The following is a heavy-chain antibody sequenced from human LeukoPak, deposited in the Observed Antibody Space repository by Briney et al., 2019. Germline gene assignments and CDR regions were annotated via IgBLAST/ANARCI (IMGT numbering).Heavy chain of an antibody. V-gene: IGHV4-59*01. Sequence: SETLSLTCTVSGGSISNYYWSWIRQSPEKGLEWIGYVYYSGTTNYNPSLKSRVTISVDTSMNQFSLKLNSVTAADAAVYYCARDRGLWFGELLDYWGPGTLVTVSS. D-gene: IGHD3-10*01. CDR3: ARDRGLWFGELLDY. J-gene: IGHJ4*02. CDR1: GGSISNYY. CDR2: VYYSGTT.